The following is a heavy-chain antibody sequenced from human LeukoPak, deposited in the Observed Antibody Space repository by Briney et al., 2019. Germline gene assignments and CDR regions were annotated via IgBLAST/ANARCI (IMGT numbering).Heavy chain of an antibody. J-gene: IGHJ5*02. D-gene: IGHD6-19*01. Sequence: PGRSLRLSCAASGFTFSSYGVHWVRQAPGKGLEWVSAISGSGGSTYYADSVKGRFTISRDNSKNTLYLQMNSLRAEDTAVYYCAKLESSGWSTRMDVPWGQGTLVTVSS. CDR2: ISGSGGST. CDR3: AKLESSGWSTRMDVP. CDR1: GFTFSSYG. V-gene: IGHV3-23*01.